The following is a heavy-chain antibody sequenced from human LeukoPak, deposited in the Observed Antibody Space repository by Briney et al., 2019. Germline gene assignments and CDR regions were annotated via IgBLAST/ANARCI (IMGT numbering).Heavy chain of an antibody. V-gene: IGHV3-33*01. CDR3: ARDGDIVVVPAAIGGLAGLDY. J-gene: IGHJ4*02. CDR2: IWYDGSNK. CDR1: GFTFSSYG. D-gene: IGHD2-2*02. Sequence: PGRSLRLSCAASGFTFSSYGMPWVRQAPGKGLEWVAVIWYDGSNKYYADSVKGRFTISRDNSKNTLYLQMNSLRAEDTAVYYCARDGDIVVVPAAIGGLAGLDYWGQGTLVTVSS.